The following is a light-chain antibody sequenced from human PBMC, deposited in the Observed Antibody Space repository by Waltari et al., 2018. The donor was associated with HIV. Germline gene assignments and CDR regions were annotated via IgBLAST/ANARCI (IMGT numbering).Light chain of an antibody. CDR2: AAS. J-gene: IGKJ1*01. V-gene: IGKV3D-15*01. CDR1: QSMTDH. Sequence: EIVMTQSPGTLSVSLGERATLSCRASQSMTDHLAWYQQRPGQPPRLLIYAASSRASGIPARFSGSGSGTEFTLTISTLQSEDFAVYYCQQYITWPRTFGQGTKVDIK. CDR3: QQYITWPRT.